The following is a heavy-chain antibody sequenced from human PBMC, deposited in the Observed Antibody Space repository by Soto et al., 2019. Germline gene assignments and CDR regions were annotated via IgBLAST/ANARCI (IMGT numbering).Heavy chain of an antibody. V-gene: IGHV1-69*01. J-gene: IGHJ6*02. CDR2: IIPIFGTA. CDR1: VGTFSSYA. CDR3: ASRGYSYGRERYYDYGMDV. D-gene: IGHD5-18*01. Sequence: QVQLVQSGAEVKKPGSSVKVSCKASVGTFSSYAISWVRQAPGQGLEWMGGIIPIFGTANYAQKFQGRVTITADESTSTAYMELSSLRSEDTAVYYCASRGYSYGRERYYDYGMDVWGQGTTVTVSS.